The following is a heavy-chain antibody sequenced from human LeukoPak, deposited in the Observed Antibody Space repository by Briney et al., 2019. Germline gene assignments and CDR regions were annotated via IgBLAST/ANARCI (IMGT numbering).Heavy chain of an antibody. CDR2: ISSSGSTI. J-gene: IGHJ6*03. D-gene: IGHD6-13*01. V-gene: IGHV3-11*01. CDR1: GFTFSDYY. CDR3: ARVPYSSSWYGLGYYYMDV. Sequence: GGSLRLSCAASGFTFSDYYMSWIRQAPGKGLEWVSYISSSGSTIYYADSVKGRFTISRDNAKNSLYLQMNSLRAEDTAVYYCARVPYSSSWYGLGYYYMDVWGKGTTVTISS.